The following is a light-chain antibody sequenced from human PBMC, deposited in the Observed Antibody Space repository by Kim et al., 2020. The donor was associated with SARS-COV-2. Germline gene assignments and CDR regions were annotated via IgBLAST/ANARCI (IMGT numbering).Light chain of an antibody. Sequence: SPGERATPSCRASQSISSSSLAWYQQKPGQAPRLLIYGASSRATGIPDRFSGSGSGTDFTLTISRLEPEDFAVYYCQQYGSSPLYTFGQGTKLEI. J-gene: IGKJ2*01. V-gene: IGKV3-20*01. CDR1: QSISSSS. CDR3: QQYGSSPLYT. CDR2: GAS.